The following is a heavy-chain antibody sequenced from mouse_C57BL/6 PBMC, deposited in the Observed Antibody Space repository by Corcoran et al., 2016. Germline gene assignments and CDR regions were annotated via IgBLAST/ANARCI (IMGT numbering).Heavy chain of an antibody. D-gene: IGHD1-1*01. CDR2: IYPGSGST. Sequence: QVQLQQPGAELVKPGASVKMSCKASGYTFTSYWITWVKQRPGQGLEWIGDIYPGSGSTNYNEKFKSKATLTVDTSSSTAYMQLSSLTSEDSAVYYCARRHYGSSYRYFDVWGTGTTVTVSS. CDR3: ARRHYGSSYRYFDV. J-gene: IGHJ1*03. CDR1: GYTFTSYW. V-gene: IGHV1-55*01.